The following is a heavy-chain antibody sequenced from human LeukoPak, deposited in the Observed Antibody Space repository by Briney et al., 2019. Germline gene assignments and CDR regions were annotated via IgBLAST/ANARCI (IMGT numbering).Heavy chain of an antibody. CDR1: GYTFTSYY. D-gene: IGHD3-9*01. CDR3: ARGHPLRYFDWLSTGHWFDP. J-gene: IGHJ5*02. CDR2: INPSGGST. Sequence: ASVKVSCKASGYTFTSYYMHWVRQAPGQGLEWMGIINPSGGSTSYAQKFQGRVTMTRDTSTSTVYMELSSLRSEDTAVYYCARGHPLRYFDWLSTGHWFDPWGQGTLVTVSS. V-gene: IGHV1-46*01.